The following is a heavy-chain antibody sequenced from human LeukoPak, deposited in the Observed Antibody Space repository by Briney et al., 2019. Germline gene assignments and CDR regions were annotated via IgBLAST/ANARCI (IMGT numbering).Heavy chain of an antibody. Sequence: KTGGSLRLSCAASGFTFSSYSMNWVRQAPGKGLEWVSSISSSSSYIYYADSVKGRFTISRDNAKNSLYLQMNSLRAEDTAVYYCARAPNSGYDESLDYWGQGTLVTVSS. V-gene: IGHV3-21*01. CDR3: ARAPNSGYDESLDY. J-gene: IGHJ4*02. CDR2: ISSSSSYI. D-gene: IGHD5-12*01. CDR1: GFTFSSYS.